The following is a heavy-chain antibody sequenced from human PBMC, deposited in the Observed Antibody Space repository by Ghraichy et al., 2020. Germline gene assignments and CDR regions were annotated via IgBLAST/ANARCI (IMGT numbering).Heavy chain of an antibody. J-gene: IGHJ4*02. CDR3: VKDPRNYGAY. CDR2: ISSNGGST. D-gene: IGHD3-16*01. Sequence: GGSLRLSCSASGFTFSTYVMYWVRQAPGKGLEYVSVISSNGGSTYYADSVRGRVAISGDNSKNTLDLQMSSLRVEDTAVYYCVKDPRNYGAYWGQGTLVTVSS. CDR1: GFTFSTYV. V-gene: IGHV3-64D*06.